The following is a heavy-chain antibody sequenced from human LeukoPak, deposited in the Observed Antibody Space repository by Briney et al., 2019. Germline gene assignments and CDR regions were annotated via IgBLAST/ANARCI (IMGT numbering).Heavy chain of an antibody. CDR2: IYSGGST. V-gene: IGHV3-66*01. CDR1: GFTVSSKY. D-gene: IGHD4-17*01. J-gene: IGHJ4*02. Sequence: GGSLRLSCAASGFTVSSKYMSWVRQAPGKGLEWDSVIYSGGSTYYADSVKGRFTISRDNSKNTLYLQMNSLRAEDTAVYYCASCPEHYGVFRRNYFDYWGQGTLVTVSS. CDR3: ASCPEHYGVFRRNYFDY.